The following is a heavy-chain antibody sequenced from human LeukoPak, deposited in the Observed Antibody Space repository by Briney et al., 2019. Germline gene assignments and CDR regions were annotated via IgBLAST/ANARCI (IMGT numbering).Heavy chain of an antibody. Sequence: GGSLRLPCVASGFTFSDSYMSWIRQAPGKGLEWVSYTSHVGSFSYYTDSVRGRFTTSRDNAKNSLYLQMNSLRVEDTAVYYCATGGSVDAFDIWGHGTLVTVSS. CDR3: ATGGSVDAFDI. V-gene: IGHV3-11*04. J-gene: IGHJ3*02. CDR1: GFTFSDSY. CDR2: TSHVGSFS. D-gene: IGHD3-10*01.